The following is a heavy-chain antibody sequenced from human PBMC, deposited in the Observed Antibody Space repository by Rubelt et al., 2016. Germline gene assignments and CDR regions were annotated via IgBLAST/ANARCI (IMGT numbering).Heavy chain of an antibody. Sequence: QVQLVQSGAEVKKPGASVKVSCKASGYTFTRYGISWVRQAPGQGLEWMGWISAYNGNTNYVRKLQRRVNMTTDTSTSTASMELRSLRSDDTAVYDGARDRAGVRGVIIRYWGQGTLVTVSS. D-gene: IGHD3-10*01. CDR2: ISAYNGNT. CDR3: ARDRAGVRGVIIRY. J-gene: IGHJ4*02. CDR1: GYTFTRYG. V-gene: IGHV1-18*01.